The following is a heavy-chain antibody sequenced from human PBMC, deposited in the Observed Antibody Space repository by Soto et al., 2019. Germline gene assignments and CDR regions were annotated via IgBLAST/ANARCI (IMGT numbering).Heavy chain of an antibody. J-gene: IGHJ4*02. D-gene: IGHD5-12*01. CDR2: ISYDGSNK. CDR3: TAYDSYFKN. Sequence: QVQLVESGGGVVQPGRSLRLSCAASGFTFSSYGMHWVRQAPGKGLEWVAVISYDGSNKYYADSVKGRFTISRDNSKNTLYLQMNSLRAEDTAVYYTTAYDSYFKNWGQGTLVTVSS. CDR1: GFTFSSYG. V-gene: IGHV3-30*03.